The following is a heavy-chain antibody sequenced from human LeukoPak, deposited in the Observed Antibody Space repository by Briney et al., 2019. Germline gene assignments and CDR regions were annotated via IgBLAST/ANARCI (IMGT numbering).Heavy chain of an antibody. D-gene: IGHD3-22*01. CDR3: ARDERGYYYSGAFFGAIDF. Sequence: GGSLRLSCAASGFTFNSYAMHWVRQAPGKGLEWVAFLWYDGSNKYYADSAKGRFTASRDNSKNTVYLQMNSLRAEDTAVYYCARDERGYYYSGAFFGAIDFWGQGTLVTVSS. CDR1: GFTFNSYA. CDR2: LWYDGSNK. V-gene: IGHV3-33*01. J-gene: IGHJ4*02.